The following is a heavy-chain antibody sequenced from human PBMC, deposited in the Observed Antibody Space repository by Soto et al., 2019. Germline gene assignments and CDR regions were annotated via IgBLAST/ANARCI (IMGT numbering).Heavy chain of an antibody. V-gene: IGHV1-69*13. CDR1: GGTFSSYA. J-gene: IGHJ4*02. D-gene: IGHD3-22*01. Sequence: GASVKVSCKASGGTFSSYAISWVRQAPGQGLEWMGGIIPIFGTANYAQKFQGRVTITADESTSTAYMELSSLRSEDTAVYYCASGYYDSSGYPGYWGQGTLVTVSS. CDR2: IIPIFGTA. CDR3: ASGYYDSSGYPGY.